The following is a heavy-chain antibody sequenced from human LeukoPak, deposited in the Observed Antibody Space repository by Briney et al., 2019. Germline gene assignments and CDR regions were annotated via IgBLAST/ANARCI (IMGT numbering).Heavy chain of an antibody. V-gene: IGHV1-8*01. CDR2: MNPNSGKP. D-gene: IGHD5-12*01. CDR1: GYSFTTHD. Sequence: ASVKVSCKASGYSFTTHDINWVRQSTGQGLEWMGWMNPNSGKPGYAQKFQGRVTMTRDTSISTVYMELSSLGSDDTAVYYCARESGLTDNWLDSWGQGTLVIVSS. J-gene: IGHJ5*01. CDR3: ARESGLTDNWLDS.